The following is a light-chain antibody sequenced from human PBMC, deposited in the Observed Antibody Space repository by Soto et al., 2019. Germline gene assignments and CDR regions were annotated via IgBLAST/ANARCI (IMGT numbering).Light chain of an antibody. CDR3: SSYTCSSTASYV. CDR2: DVS. J-gene: IGLJ1*01. V-gene: IGLV2-14*01. Sequence: QSALTQPASVSGSPGQSITISCTGTSSDVGGYNYVSWYQQHPGKAPQLMIYDVSNRPSGVSNRFSGSKSGNTSSLTISGLQAEDEADYYSSSYTCSSTASYVFGTGTKVTVL. CDR1: SSDVGGYNY.